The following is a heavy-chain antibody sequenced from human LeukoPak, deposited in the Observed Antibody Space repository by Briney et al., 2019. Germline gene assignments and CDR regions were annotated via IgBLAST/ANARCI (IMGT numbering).Heavy chain of an antibody. J-gene: IGHJ5*02. CDR3: ARKSAGFLTA. CDR1: GYTFTGYY. Sequence: GASVKVSCKASGYTFTGYYMHWVRQAPGQGLEWVRWIKPSSGDTLYEQKFQGRVTMTRDKSISSAYMELSSLRSDDTAVYYCARKSAGFLTAWGQGTLVTVSS. CDR2: IKPSSGDT. D-gene: IGHD2/OR15-2a*01. V-gene: IGHV1-2*02.